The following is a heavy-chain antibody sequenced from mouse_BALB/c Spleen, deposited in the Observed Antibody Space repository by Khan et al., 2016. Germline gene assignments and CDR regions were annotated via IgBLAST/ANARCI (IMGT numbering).Heavy chain of an antibody. CDR1: GYTFTSYW. CDR2: INPSNGGT. D-gene: IGHD2-1*01. CDR3: ARRSDVNYGLAY. J-gene: IGHJ3*01. V-gene: IGHV1S81*02. Sequence: QVQLQQPGAELVRPGVSVKLSCKASGYTFTSYWMHWIKQRPEQGLERIGEINPSNGGTNYNEKFKSKATLTVDQSSSTAYMQLSSLTSEDSAVDDYARRSDVNYGLAYWGQGTLVTVSA.